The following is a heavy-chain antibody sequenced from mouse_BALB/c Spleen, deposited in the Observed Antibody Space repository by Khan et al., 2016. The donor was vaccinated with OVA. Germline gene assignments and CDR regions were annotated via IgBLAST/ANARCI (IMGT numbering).Heavy chain of an antibody. J-gene: IGHJ2*01. V-gene: IGHV1-7*01. CDR2: INPSSGYT. CDR3: ARDRIDY. CDR1: GYSFSNYW. Sequence: QVQLQQSGAELAKPGASVKMSCNASGYSFSNYWIHWVNQRPGQGLEWLGYINPSSGYTYSTQTFNEKATLTQDKSSSTAYMPPSSLTSEDSAVYYCARDRIDYGGQGTTLTVSS.